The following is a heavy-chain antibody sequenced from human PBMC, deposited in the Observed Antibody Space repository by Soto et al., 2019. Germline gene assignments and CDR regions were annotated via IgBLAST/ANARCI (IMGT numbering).Heavy chain of an antibody. CDR2: IYYSGST. D-gene: IGHD1-26*01. Sequence: SATLSLTCTVSGGSISGGDYYGIWIRQPPGKGLEWIGYIYYSGSTYYNPSLKSRVTISVDTSKNQFSLKLSSVTAADTAVYYCARGTVGYSGSPTGFDPWGQGTLVTVSS. CDR3: ARGTVGYSGSPTGFDP. J-gene: IGHJ5*02. V-gene: IGHV4-30-4*01. CDR1: GGSISGGDYY.